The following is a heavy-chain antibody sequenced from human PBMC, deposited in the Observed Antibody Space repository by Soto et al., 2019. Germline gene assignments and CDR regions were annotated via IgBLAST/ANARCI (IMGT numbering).Heavy chain of an antibody. CDR3: TSHLDSGSSNFDY. CDR1: GFTFSGSA. Sequence: VQLVESGGGLVQPGGSLKLSCAASGFTFSGSAMHWVRQASGKGLEWVGRIRSKANSYATAYAASVKGRFTISRDDSKNTAYLQMNSLKTEDTAVYYCTSHLDSGSSNFDYCGQGTLVTVSS. J-gene: IGHJ4*02. V-gene: IGHV3-73*02. D-gene: IGHD1-26*01. CDR2: IRSKANSYAT.